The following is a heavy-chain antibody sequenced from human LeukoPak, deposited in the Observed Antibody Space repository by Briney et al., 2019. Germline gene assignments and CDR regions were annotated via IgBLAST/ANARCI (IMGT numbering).Heavy chain of an antibody. Sequence: GASVKVSCKASGYTFTGYYMHWVRQAPGQGLEWMGWINPNSGGTNYAQKFQGRVTMTRDTSISTAYMELSRLRSDDTAVYYCAREGTCSSTSCYSPMDVWGKGTTVTISS. D-gene: IGHD2-2*02. V-gene: IGHV1-2*02. J-gene: IGHJ6*03. CDR3: AREGTCSSTSCYSPMDV. CDR2: INPNSGGT. CDR1: GYTFTGYY.